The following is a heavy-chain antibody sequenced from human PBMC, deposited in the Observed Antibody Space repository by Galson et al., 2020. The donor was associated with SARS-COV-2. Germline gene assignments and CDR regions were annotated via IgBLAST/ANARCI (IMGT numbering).Heavy chain of an antibody. V-gene: IGHV3-21*01. D-gene: IGHD1-26*01. CDR2: MSSSGSQI. CDR3: ARAIGTEVLYYWYFDL. Sequence: GGSLRLSCAASGLSFSKYTMHWVRQAPGKGPEWLSSMSSSGSQIYYAASVRGRFTISRDNAGNSLFLQMNSLKPEDTALYYCARAIGTEVLYYWYFDLWGRGTLATVSS. CDR1: GLSFSKYT. J-gene: IGHJ2*01.